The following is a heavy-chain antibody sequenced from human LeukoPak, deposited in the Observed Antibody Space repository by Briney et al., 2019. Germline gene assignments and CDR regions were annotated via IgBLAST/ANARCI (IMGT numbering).Heavy chain of an antibody. V-gene: IGHV4-59*01. J-gene: IGHJ4*02. D-gene: IGHD6-13*01. CDR2: IYYSGGT. Sequence: PSETLSLTCTVSDGSISSYYWSWIRQPPGKGLEWIGYIYYSGGTNYNPSLKSRVTISVDTSKNQFSLKLNSVTAADTAVYYCARGGQAAQSSSWYFYFDYWGQGTLVTVSS. CDR3: ARGGQAAQSSSWYFYFDY. CDR1: DGSISSYY.